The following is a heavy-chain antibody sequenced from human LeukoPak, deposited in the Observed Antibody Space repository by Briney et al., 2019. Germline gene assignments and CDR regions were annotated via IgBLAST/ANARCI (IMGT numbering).Heavy chain of an antibody. CDR1: GYTLTELS. J-gene: IGHJ3*02. D-gene: IGHD3-10*01. CDR2: FDPEDGET. Sequence: ASVKVSCKVSGYTLTELSMHWVRQAPGKGLEWMGGFDPEDGETIYAQKFQGRVTMTEDTSTDTAYMELSSLRSEDTAVYYCAKDGLELLWFGEAPRADMWGQRTMVTVSS. V-gene: IGHV1-24*01. CDR3: AKDGLELLWFGEAPRADM.